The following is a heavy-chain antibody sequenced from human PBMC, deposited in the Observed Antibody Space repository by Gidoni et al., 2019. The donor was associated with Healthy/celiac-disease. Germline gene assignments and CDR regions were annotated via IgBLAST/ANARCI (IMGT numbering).Heavy chain of an antibody. Sequence: QITLKESGPTLVKPTQTLTLTCTFSGFSLSTSGMGVGWIRPPPGKALEWLALIYWDDDKRYSPSLKSRLTITKDTSKNQVVLTMTNMDPMDTATYYCAHESALSGYDLFDYWGQGTLVTVSS. CDR2: IYWDDDK. CDR3: AHESALSGYDLFDY. J-gene: IGHJ4*02. D-gene: IGHD5-12*01. CDR1: GFSLSTSGMG. V-gene: IGHV2-5*02.